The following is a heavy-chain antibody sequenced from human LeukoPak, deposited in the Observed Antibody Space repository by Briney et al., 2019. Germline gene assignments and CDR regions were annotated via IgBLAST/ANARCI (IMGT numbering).Heavy chain of an antibody. Sequence: GGSLRLSCAASGFTFSSYGMHWVRQAPGKGLEWVAFIRHDGSNKYYADSVKGRFTISRDNSKNTLYLQMNSLRAEGTAVYYCANIGYRDRGFDYWGQGTLVTVSS. D-gene: IGHD5-18*01. CDR2: IRHDGSNK. CDR1: GFTFSSYG. V-gene: IGHV3-30*02. J-gene: IGHJ4*02. CDR3: ANIGYRDRGFDY.